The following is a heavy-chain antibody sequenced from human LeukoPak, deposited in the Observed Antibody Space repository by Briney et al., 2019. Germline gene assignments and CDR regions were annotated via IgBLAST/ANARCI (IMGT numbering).Heavy chain of an antibody. CDR2: IYYTGRT. D-gene: IGHD3-22*01. CDR1: GGSISSSSYY. J-gene: IGHJ4*02. Sequence: SETLSLTCTVSGGSISSSSYYWGWIRQPPGKGLEWIGSIYYTGRTYYNPSVKSRVTLSVDTSTNQFSLKLSSVTAADAAVYYCARQKRDYYDTSGYYFGNDYWGQGTLVTVSS. V-gene: IGHV4-39*01. CDR3: ARQKRDYYDTSGYYFGNDY.